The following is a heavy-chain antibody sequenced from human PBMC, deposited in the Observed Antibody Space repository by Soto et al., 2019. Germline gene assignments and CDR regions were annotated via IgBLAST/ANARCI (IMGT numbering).Heavy chain of an antibody. Sequence: SVKVSCKASGGAFSRYAISWVRQAPGQGLEWVGGIFPMYGTPVYAQKLQGRVTITRDMSTSTAYMELSSLRSEDTAVYYCAADQPGATKFYYYYYGMDVWGQGTTVTGSS. V-gene: IGHV1-69*05. CDR2: IFPMYGTP. D-gene: IGHD1-26*01. J-gene: IGHJ6*02. CDR3: AADQPGATKFYYYYYGMDV. CDR1: GGAFSRYA.